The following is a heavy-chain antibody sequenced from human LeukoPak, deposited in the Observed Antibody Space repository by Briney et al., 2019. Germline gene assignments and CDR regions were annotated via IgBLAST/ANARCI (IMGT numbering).Heavy chain of an antibody. D-gene: IGHD5-18*01. CDR2: IIPIFGTA. CDR1: GGTFSSYS. Sequence: SSVKVSCKASGGTFSSYSISWVRQAPGQGLEWMGRIIPIFGTANYAQKFQGRVTITTDESTSTAYMELSSLRSEDTPVYRFSMGEIQQRYRGQLSYWVLWRKRPTVSVSS. J-gene: IGHJ6*04. V-gene: IGHV1-69*05. CDR3: SMGEIQQRYRGQLSYWVL.